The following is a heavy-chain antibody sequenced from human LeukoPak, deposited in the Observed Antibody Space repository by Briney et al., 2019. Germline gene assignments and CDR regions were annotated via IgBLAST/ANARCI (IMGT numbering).Heavy chain of an antibody. CDR2: IYYSGIT. J-gene: IGHJ3*02. D-gene: IGHD3-22*01. CDR3: ARYPSYYYDSSGYSRKDAFDI. V-gene: IGHV4-59*01. Sequence: PSETLSLTCTVSGGSISSYYWSWIRQPPGKGLEWIGYIYYSGITNYNPSLKSRVTISVDTSKNQFSLKLSSVTAADTAVYYCARYPSYYYDSSGYSRKDAFDIWGQGTMVTVSS. CDR1: GGSISSYY.